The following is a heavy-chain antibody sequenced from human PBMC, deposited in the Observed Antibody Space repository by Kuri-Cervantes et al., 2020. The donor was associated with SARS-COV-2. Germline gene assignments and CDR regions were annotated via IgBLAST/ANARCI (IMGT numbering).Heavy chain of an antibody. J-gene: IGHJ4*02. Sequence: GSLRLSCTVSGGSISSYYWSWIRQPPGKGLEWIGYIYYSGSTNYNPSLKSRVTISVDTSKSQFSLKLSSVTAADTAVYYCAKERSNRVAVAQWGQGTLVTVSS. CDR1: GGSISSYY. CDR3: AKERSNRVAVAQ. D-gene: IGHD6-19*01. V-gene: IGHV4-59*01. CDR2: IYYSGST.